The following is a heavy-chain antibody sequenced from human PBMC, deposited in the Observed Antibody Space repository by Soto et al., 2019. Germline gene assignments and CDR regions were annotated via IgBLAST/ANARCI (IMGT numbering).Heavy chain of an antibody. D-gene: IGHD6-6*01. J-gene: IGHJ3*02. CDR2: ISAYNGNT. Sequence: QVQLVQSGAEVKKPGASVKVSCKASGYTFTSYGISWVRQAPGQGLEWMGWISAYNGNTNYAQKLQGRVTMTTDTSTCTDYTALTSPRSDDTAVYYCARVIPVDDLSRIADRLGNVLDIWGQGTMVTVSS. CDR1: GYTFTSYG. CDR3: ARVIPVDDLSRIADRLGNVLDI. V-gene: IGHV1-18*01.